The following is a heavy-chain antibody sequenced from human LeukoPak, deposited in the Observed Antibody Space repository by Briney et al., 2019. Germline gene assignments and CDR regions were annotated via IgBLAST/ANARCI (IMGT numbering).Heavy chain of an antibody. D-gene: IGHD2-15*01. V-gene: IGHV3-53*01. Sequence: PGGSLRLSCAASGFTVSSNYMSWVRQAPGKGLEWVSVIYSGGSTYYADSVKGRFTISRDNSKNTLYLQMNSLRAEDTAVYYCASSKRVVVVVAATRPYYYYGMDVWGQGTTVTVSS. J-gene: IGHJ6*02. CDR1: GFTVSSNY. CDR2: IYSGGST. CDR3: ASSKRVVVVVAATRPYYYYGMDV.